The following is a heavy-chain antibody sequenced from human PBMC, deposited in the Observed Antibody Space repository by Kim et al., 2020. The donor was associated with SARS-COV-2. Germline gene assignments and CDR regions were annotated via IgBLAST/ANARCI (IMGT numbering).Heavy chain of an antibody. D-gene: IGHD2-15*01. CDR1: GFTFSSYD. V-gene: IGHV3-13*05. CDR2: IGTAGDP. J-gene: IGHJ4*02. Sequence: GGSLRLSCAASGFTFSSYDMHWVRQATGKGLEWVSAIGTAGDPYYPGSVKVRFTISRENAKNSLYLQMNSLRAGDTAVYYCARGAGSSYCSGGSCYFNFDYWGQGTLVTVSS. CDR3: ARGAGSSYCSGGSCYFNFDY.